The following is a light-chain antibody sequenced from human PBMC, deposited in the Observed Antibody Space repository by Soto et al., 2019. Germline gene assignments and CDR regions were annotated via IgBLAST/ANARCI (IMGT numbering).Light chain of an antibody. J-gene: IGKJ1*01. V-gene: IGKV1-5*03. CDR3: QQYNSYSPT. CDR2: QAS. Sequence: DIQMTQSPSTLSASVGDRVTITCRASQSISSWLAWYQQKPGKAPKLLIYQASSLESGVPSRISGSGSGTEFTLTISSLQPDDFATYYCQQYNSYSPTFGQGNKVDIK. CDR1: QSISSW.